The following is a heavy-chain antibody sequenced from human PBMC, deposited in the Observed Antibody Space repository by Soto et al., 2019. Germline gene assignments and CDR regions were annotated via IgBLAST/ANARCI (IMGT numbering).Heavy chain of an antibody. CDR1: GGTFSSYA. J-gene: IGHJ5*02. V-gene: IGHV1-69*13. Sequence: AVKVSCKASGGTFSSYAISWVRQASGQGLEWMGGIIPIFGTANYAQKFQGRVTITADESTSTAYRELSSLRSEDTAVYYCAREAAAAGTGRWFDPWGQGTLVTVSS. CDR3: AREAAAAGTGRWFDP. CDR2: IIPIFGTA. D-gene: IGHD6-13*01.